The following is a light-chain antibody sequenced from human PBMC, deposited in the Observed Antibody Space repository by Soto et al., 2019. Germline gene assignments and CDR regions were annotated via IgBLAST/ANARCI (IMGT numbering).Light chain of an antibody. Sequence: DIKMTQSPSALSASVGDRVTITCRASQSISSWLAWYQQKPGKAPKLLIYKASTLKSGVPSRFSGSGSGTEFTLTIASLQPDDFATYYCLQYETFSGTFGPGTKVDI. CDR3: LQYETFSGT. CDR1: QSISSW. J-gene: IGKJ1*01. V-gene: IGKV1-5*03. CDR2: KAS.